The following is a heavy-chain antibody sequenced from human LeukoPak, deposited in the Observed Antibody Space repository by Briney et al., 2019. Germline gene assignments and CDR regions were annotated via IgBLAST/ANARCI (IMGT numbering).Heavy chain of an antibody. J-gene: IGHJ3*02. CDR2: INPNSGGT. D-gene: IGHD5-12*01. V-gene: IGHV1-2*02. CDR3: ATPHRRGGYAFDT. Sequence: ASVKVSCKASGYTFTGYYMHWVRQAPGQGLEWMGWINPNSGGTNYAQKFQGRVTMTRDTSISTAYMELSRLRSDDTAVYYCATPHRRGGYAFDTWGQGTMVTVSS. CDR1: GYTFTGYY.